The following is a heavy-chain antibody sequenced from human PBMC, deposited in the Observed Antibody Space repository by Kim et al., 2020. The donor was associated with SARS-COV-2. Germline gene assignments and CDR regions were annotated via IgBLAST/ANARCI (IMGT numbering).Heavy chain of an antibody. V-gene: IGHV1-3*01. CDR2: INAGNGNT. CDR1: GYTFTSYA. J-gene: IGHJ4*02. CDR3: ARDYYDSSGYYLGPVDY. Sequence: ASVKVSCKASGYTFTSYAMHWVRQAPGQRLEWMGWINAGNGNTKYSQKFQGRVTITRDTSASTAYMELSSLRSEDTAVYYCARDYYDSSGYYLGPVDYWGQGTLVTVSS. D-gene: IGHD3-22*01.